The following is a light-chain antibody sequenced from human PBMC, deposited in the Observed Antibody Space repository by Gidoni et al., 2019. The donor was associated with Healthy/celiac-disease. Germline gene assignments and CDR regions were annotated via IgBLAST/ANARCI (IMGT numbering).Light chain of an antibody. CDR3: QQYDSSPLT. Sequence: EILLTQSPCTLSLSPGERATLSCRASQSVGSSYFAWYQQKTGQAPRLRIYGASSRATGIPDRFSGSGSGTGFSLTISRLEPEDFAVYYCQQYDSSPLTFGQGTKVEIK. CDR1: QSVGSSY. J-gene: IGKJ1*01. CDR2: GAS. V-gene: IGKV3-20*01.